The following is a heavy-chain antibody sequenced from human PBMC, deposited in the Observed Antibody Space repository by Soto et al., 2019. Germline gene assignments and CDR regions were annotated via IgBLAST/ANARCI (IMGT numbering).Heavy chain of an antibody. J-gene: IGHJ4*02. CDR1: GYTFTSYG. CDR2: ISEYNGNT. D-gene: IGHD1-26*01. CDR3: ARDAAVGLFDY. V-gene: IGHV1-18*01. Sequence: ASVKVSCKASGYTFTSYGISWVRQAPGQGLEWMGWISEYNGNTNYAEKLQGRVTMTTDTPTSTAYMELRSLRSDDTAVYYCARDAAVGLFDYWGQGTLVTVSS.